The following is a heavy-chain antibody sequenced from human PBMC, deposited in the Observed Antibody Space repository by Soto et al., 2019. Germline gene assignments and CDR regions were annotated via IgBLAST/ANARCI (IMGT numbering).Heavy chain of an antibody. CDR3: ARKGITMVGGVIIMRNWFDP. V-gene: IGHV4-4*02. CDR1: GGSISSSNW. J-gene: IGHJ5*02. Sequence: QVQLQESGPGLVKPSGTLSLTCAVSGGSISSSNWWSWVRQPPGKGLEWIGEIYHSGSTNYNPSLKSRVTISVDKSKNQFSLKLSSVTSADTSVYYCARKGITMVGGVIIMRNWFDPWGQGTLVTVSS. CDR2: IYHSGST. D-gene: IGHD3-10*01.